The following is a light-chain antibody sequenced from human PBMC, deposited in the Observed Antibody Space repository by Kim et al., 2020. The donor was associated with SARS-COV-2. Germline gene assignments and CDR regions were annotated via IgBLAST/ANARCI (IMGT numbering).Light chain of an antibody. CDR1: QGITNS. V-gene: IGKV1-27*01. CDR3: QKDNSAPWT. CDR2: AAS. J-gene: IGKJ1*01. Sequence: DIQMTQSPSSLSVSVGDRVTITCRASQGITNSLAWYQQKPGKVPQLLIYAASALQSGVPSRFSGIGSGTDFTLTISSLQPEDVATYYCQKDNSAPWTFGQGTKVEIK.